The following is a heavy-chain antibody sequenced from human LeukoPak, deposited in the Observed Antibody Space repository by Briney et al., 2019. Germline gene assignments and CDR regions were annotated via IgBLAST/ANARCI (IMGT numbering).Heavy chain of an antibody. J-gene: IGHJ4*02. Sequence: SETLSLTCTVSGGSISSSSYYWGWIRQPPWKGLEWIGSIYYSGSTYYNPSLKSRVTISVDTSKNQFSLKLSSVTAADTAVYYCARDLGSWEFDYWGQGTLVTVSS. CDR1: GGSISSSSYY. CDR3: ARDLGSWEFDY. D-gene: IGHD1-26*01. V-gene: IGHV4-39*07. CDR2: IYYSGST.